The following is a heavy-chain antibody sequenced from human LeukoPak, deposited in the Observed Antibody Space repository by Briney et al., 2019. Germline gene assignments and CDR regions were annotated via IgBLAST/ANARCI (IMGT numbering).Heavy chain of an antibody. V-gene: IGHV4-39*07. Sequence: SETLSLTCTVSGGSISSSSYYWGWIRQPPGKGLEWIGSIYYSGSTYYNPSLKSRVTISVDTSKNQFSLKLSSVTAADTAVYYCARGRSQQQLPLWVAFDIWGQGTMVTVSS. J-gene: IGHJ3*02. CDR2: IYYSGST. D-gene: IGHD6-13*01. CDR3: ARGRSQQQLPLWVAFDI. CDR1: GGSISSSSYY.